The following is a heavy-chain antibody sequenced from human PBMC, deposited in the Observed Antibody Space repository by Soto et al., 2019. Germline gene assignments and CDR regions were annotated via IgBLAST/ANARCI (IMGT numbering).Heavy chain of an antibody. J-gene: IGHJ6*02. Sequence: EEQVVESGGGLVQPGGSLKLSCAFSGFTFSDYAIHWVRQASGKGLEWVGRIKNKANNYATAYAASLKGRFTVLRDDSSNTAYLQMNSLETDDTDVYYCTRLSEGASYHYGMDVWGQGTTVSVSS. CDR1: GFTFSDYA. D-gene: IGHD1-26*01. V-gene: IGHV3-73*01. CDR3: TRLSEGASYHYGMDV. CDR2: IKNKANNYAT.